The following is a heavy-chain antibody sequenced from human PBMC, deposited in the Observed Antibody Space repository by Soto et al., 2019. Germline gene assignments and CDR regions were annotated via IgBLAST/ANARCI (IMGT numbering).Heavy chain of an antibody. Sequence: SETLSLTCTVSGGSISSYYWSWIRQPPGKGLEWIGYIYYSGSTNYNPSLKSRVTISVDTSKNQFSLKLSSVTAADTAVYYCARDLGYSYGYGFDPWGQGTLVTVSS. CDR1: GGSISSYY. J-gene: IGHJ5*02. V-gene: IGHV4-59*01. D-gene: IGHD5-18*01. CDR2: IYYSGST. CDR3: ARDLGYSYGYGFDP.